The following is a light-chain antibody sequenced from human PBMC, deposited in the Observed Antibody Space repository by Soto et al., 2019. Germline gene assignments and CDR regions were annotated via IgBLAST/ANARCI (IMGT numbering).Light chain of an antibody. J-gene: IGKJ1*01. CDR3: QVRDVWAS. CDR2: DAS. Sequence: IVLTQSPVTLALSPGERAVLSCRASQSVSTSLAWYQHKPGQAPRLFIYDASKRAPGIPARFSGSGSGTDFTLTISSLESEDFAVYYCQVRDVWASFGQGTKVDIK. CDR1: QSVSTS. V-gene: IGKV3-11*01.